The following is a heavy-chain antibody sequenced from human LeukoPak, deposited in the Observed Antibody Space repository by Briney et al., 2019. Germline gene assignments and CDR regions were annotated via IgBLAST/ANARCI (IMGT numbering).Heavy chain of an antibody. CDR1: GFTFSSYS. CDR3: AKANQRGTYFASGSIRSAVDY. CDR2: ISSSSSTI. D-gene: IGHD3-10*01. J-gene: IGHJ4*02. Sequence: GGSLRLSCAASGFTFSSYSMNWVRQAPGKGLEWVSYISSSSSTIYYADSVKGRFTISRDNAKNSLYLQMNSLRAEDTAVYYCAKANQRGTYFASGSIRSAVDYWGQGTLVTVSS. V-gene: IGHV3-48*01.